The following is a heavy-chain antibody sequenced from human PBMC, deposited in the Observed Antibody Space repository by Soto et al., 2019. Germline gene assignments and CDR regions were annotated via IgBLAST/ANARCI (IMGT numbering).Heavy chain of an antibody. V-gene: IGHV4-61*01. D-gene: IGHD6-6*01. J-gene: IGHJ5*02. CDR2: IYYSGST. Sequence: SETLSLTCTVSGGSVSSGSYYGSWIRQPPGKGLEWIGYIYYSGSTNYNPSLKSRVTISVDTSKNQFSLKLSSVTAADTAVYYCARGIEARTGNRFDPWGQGTLVTVYS. CDR1: GGSVSSGSYY. CDR3: ARGIEARTGNRFDP.